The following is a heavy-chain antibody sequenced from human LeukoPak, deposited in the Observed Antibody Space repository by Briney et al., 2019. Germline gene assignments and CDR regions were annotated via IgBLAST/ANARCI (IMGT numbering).Heavy chain of an antibody. CDR1: GFTFSSYG. V-gene: IGHV3-30*18. CDR3: AKSGDITMVRGVIISWFDP. CDR2: ISYDGSNK. J-gene: IGHJ5*02. D-gene: IGHD3-10*01. Sequence: PGGSLRLSCAASGFTFSSYGMHWVRQAPGKGLEWVAVISYDGSNKYYADSVKGRFTISRDNSKNTLYLQMNSLRAEDTAVYYCAKSGDITMVRGVIISWFDPWGQGTLVTVSS.